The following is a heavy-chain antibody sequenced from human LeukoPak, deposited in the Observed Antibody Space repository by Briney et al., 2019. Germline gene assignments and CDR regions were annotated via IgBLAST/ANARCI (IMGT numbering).Heavy chain of an antibody. Sequence: PGGSLRLSCAASGFTFSSYGMHWVRQAPGKGLEWVAFIRYDGSNKYYADSVKGRFTISRDNSKNTLYLQMNSLRAEDTAVYYCASIYYYDSSGYLTSRDAFDIWGQGTMATVSS. J-gene: IGHJ3*02. CDR3: ASIYYYDSSGYLTSRDAFDI. CDR2: IRYDGSNK. V-gene: IGHV3-30*02. D-gene: IGHD3-22*01. CDR1: GFTFSSYG.